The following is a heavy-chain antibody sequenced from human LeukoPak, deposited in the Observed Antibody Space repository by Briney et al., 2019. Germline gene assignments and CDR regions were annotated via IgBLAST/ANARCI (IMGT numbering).Heavy chain of an antibody. CDR2: IIPIFGPA. D-gene: IGHD6-19*01. V-gene: IGHV1-69*05. CDR1: GGSFSSYA. Sequence: SVKVSCKASGGSFSSYAITWVRQAPGQGLEWMGRIIPIFGPANYAQKFQGRVTITTDESTSTSSMELSSLTSEDTAVYYCARARGSGWYPLRYWGQGTLVTVSS. CDR3: ARARGSGWYPLRY. J-gene: IGHJ4*02.